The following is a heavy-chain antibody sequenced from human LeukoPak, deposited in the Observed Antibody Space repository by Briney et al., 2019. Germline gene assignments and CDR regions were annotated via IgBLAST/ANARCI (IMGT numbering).Heavy chain of an antibody. J-gene: IGHJ4*02. CDR3: AKDQTPIYYDSSGYYFPFDY. CDR1: GFTFSSYA. Sequence: PGGTLRLSCAASGFTFSSYAMSWVRQAPGKGLEWVSAISGSGGSTYYADSVKGRFTISRDNSKNTLYLQMNSLRAEGTAVYYCAKDQTPIYYDSSGYYFPFDYWGQGTLVTVSS. CDR2: ISGSGGST. V-gene: IGHV3-23*01. D-gene: IGHD3-22*01.